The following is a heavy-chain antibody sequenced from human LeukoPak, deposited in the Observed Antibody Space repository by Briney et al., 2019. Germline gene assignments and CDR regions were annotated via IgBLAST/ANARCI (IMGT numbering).Heavy chain of an antibody. CDR3: ARGPPNWGMVGY. Sequence: ASVKVSWKASGYTFTDYDFNWVRQAPGQGLEWMGWMKSNNGHTGYAQKFQGRVTMTRGTSISTAYMELSSLTFEDTAVYYCARGPPNWGMVGYWGQGTLVTVSS. D-gene: IGHD7-27*01. CDR2: MKSNNGHT. CDR1: GYTFTDYD. J-gene: IGHJ4*02. V-gene: IGHV1-8*01.